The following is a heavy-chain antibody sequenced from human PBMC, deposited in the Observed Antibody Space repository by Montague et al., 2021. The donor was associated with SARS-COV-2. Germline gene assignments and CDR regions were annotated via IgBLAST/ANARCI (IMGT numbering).Heavy chain of an antibody. D-gene: IGHD2-15*01. Sequence: TLSLTCTVSGASISSGDYYWSWIRQPAGKGLEWIGRIYTSGGTKYNPSLNSRVTILADTSKNQFSLNLSSVTAADTAVYFCARADRRSPDTTHLYYYKGMDLWGQGTTVTVSS. CDR2: IYTSGGT. CDR3: ARADRRSPDTTHLYYYKGMDL. V-gene: IGHV4-61*02. CDR1: GASISSGDYY. J-gene: IGHJ6*02.